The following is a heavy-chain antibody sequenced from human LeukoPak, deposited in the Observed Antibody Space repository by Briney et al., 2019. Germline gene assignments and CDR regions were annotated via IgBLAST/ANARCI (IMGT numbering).Heavy chain of an antibody. V-gene: IGHV1-8*01. CDR3: ARVRCDILTGYYLAFDI. CDR2: MNPNSGNT. CDR1: GYTFTSYD. Sequence: AVKVSCKSSGYTFTSYDINWERQATGQGLEWMGGMNPNSGNTGYEQKLQGRVTMTRNNYIRRAYMELSRLRSEDTDVYYCARVRCDILTGYYLAFDIWGQGTMVTVSS. J-gene: IGHJ3*02. D-gene: IGHD3-9*01.